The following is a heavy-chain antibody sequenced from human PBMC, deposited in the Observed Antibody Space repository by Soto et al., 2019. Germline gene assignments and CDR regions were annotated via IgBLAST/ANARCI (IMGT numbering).Heavy chain of an antibody. J-gene: IGHJ3*02. V-gene: IGHV4-59*01. CDR2: IYYSGGT. D-gene: IGHD4-17*01. CDR1: GGSISSYS. Sequence: SETLSLTCTVSGGSISSYSWSWIRQPPGKGLEWIGYIYYSGGTNYNPSLKSRVTISVDTSKNRFSLKLSSVTAADTAVFYCARVLTVTTYPFDIWGQGTMVTVSS. CDR3: ARVLTVTTYPFDI.